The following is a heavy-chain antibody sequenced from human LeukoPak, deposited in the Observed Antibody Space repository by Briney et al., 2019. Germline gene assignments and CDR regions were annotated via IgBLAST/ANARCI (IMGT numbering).Heavy chain of an antibody. CDR1: GGSISSGGYS. V-gene: IGHV4-30-2*01. CDR2: INHSGST. CDR3: ARVCHYYDSSGYTLNWFDP. Sequence: PSETLSLTCAVSGGSISSGGYSWSWIRQPQGKGLEWIGYINHSGSTYYNPSLKSRVTISVDRSKNQFSLKLSSVTAADTAVYYCARVCHYYDSSGYTLNWFDPWGQGTLVTVSS. J-gene: IGHJ5*02. D-gene: IGHD3-22*01.